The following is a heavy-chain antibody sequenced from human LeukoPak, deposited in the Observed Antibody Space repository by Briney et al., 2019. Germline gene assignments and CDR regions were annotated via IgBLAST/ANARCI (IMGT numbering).Heavy chain of an antibody. CDR1: GFTFSSFD. CDR3: ARGPPRGNYYYIDV. V-gene: IGHV3-13*01. D-gene: IGHD1-1*01. J-gene: IGHJ6*03. CDR2: IGTASDT. Sequence: GGSLRLSCAASGFTFSSFDMHWVRHPTGQGLEWGSTIGTASDTYYPGSVEGRFTLSRDNAKNSLHLQMNSLAAGDTAVYYCARGPPRGNYYYIDVWGKGTTVTVSS.